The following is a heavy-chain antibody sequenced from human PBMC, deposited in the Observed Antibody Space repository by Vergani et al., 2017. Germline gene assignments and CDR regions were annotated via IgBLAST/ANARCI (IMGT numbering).Heavy chain of an antibody. V-gene: IGHV4-39*01. CDR2: IYYSGST. J-gene: IGHJ2*01. Sequence: QVQLQQWGAGLLKPSETLSLTCTVSGGSISSSSYYWGWIRQPPGKGLEWIGSIYYSGSTYYNPSLKSRVTISVDTSKNQFSLKLSSVTAADTAVYYCARVRGVEMATTQSGWYFDLWGRGTLVTVSS. CDR1: GGSISSSSYY. CDR3: ARVRGVEMATTQSGWYFDL. D-gene: IGHD5-24*01.